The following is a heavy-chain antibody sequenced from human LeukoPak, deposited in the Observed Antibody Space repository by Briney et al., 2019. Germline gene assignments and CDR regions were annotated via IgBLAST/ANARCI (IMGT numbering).Heavy chain of an antibody. CDR2: IGTAGDT. J-gene: IGHJ3*02. V-gene: IGHV3-13*01. D-gene: IGHD3-16*02. Sequence: GGSLRLSCAASGFTFSGYDMHWVRQATGNGLEWVSGIGTAGDTYYPGSVKGRFTISREDAKNSLHLQMNSLRAGDTAVYYCTRVDRADAFDIWGRGTIVTVSS. CDR3: TRVDRADAFDI. CDR1: GFTFSGYD.